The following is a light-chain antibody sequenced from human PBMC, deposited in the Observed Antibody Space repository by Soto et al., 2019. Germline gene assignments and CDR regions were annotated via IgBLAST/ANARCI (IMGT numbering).Light chain of an antibody. J-gene: IGLJ1*01. CDR1: SSDVAEYKY. CDR3: SAYTTSIALYV. V-gene: IGLV2-14*03. CDR2: DVS. Sequence: QSALTQPASVSGSPGQSITISCTETSSDVAEYKYVSWYQQHPGRAPKLIIYDVSNRPSGVSNRFSGSKSGSTASLTISGLQAEDEADYYRSAYTTSIALYVFGAGTKVTVL.